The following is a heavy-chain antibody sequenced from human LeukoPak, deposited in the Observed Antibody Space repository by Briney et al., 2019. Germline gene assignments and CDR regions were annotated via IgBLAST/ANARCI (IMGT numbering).Heavy chain of an antibody. V-gene: IGHV3-11*04. D-gene: IGHD3-9*01. CDR2: ISPSAVTI. CDR3: ARVLRYMGPIDY. J-gene: IGHJ4*02. Sequence: PGGSLRLSCEASGFTFDQFHMSWIRQAPGKGLQWLAYISPSAVTIYYTDSVKGRFTISRDNAKNSLYLQMNSLRAEDTAVYYCARVLRYMGPIDYWGQGTLVTVSS. CDR1: GFTFDQFH.